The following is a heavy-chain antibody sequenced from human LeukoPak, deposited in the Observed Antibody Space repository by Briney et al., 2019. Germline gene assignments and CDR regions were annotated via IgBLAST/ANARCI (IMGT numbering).Heavy chain of an antibody. J-gene: IGHJ4*02. V-gene: IGHV3-7*01. D-gene: IGHD3-10*01. CDR2: IKQDGSAK. CDR3: VRFGIRGVIDEFDY. Sequence: GGSLRLSCAASGFTFSSYWMSWGRQAPGKGLEWVANIKQDGSAKFYADSLKGRLTIPRDNAKNSLYLQMNSLRTEDTAVYYCVRFGIRGVIDEFDYWGQGTLVTVSS. CDR1: GFTFSSYW.